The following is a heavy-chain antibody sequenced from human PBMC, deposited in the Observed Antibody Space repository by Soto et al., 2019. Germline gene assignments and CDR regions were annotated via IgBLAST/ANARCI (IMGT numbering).Heavy chain of an antibody. CDR1: GGSFSGYY. J-gene: IGHJ6*03. CDR3: ARCSSLRYFDWSREYYYMDV. V-gene: IGHV4-34*01. D-gene: IGHD3-9*01. Sequence: PSETLSLTCAVYGGSFSGYYWSWIRQPPGKGLEWIGEINHSGSTNYNPSLKSRVTISVDTSKNQFSLKLSSVTAADTAVYYCARCSSLRYFDWSREYYYMDVWGKGTTVTV. CDR2: INHSGST.